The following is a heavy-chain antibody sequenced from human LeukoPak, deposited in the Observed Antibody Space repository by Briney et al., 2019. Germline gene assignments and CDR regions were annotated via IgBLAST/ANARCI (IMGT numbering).Heavy chain of an antibody. V-gene: IGHV4-4*02. J-gene: IGHJ4*02. D-gene: IGHD3-22*01. Sequence: SGTLSLTCTVSGDSINSLDLWSWVRQPPGKGLEWIGEMYLSGTTHSNPSVKSRVTISIDKSKNQFFLNLSSVTAADTAVYYCAGLVGRYSSGLYYYYFDYWGQGTPVTVSS. CDR3: AGLVGRYSSGLYYYYFDY. CDR2: MYLSGTT. CDR1: GDSINSLDL.